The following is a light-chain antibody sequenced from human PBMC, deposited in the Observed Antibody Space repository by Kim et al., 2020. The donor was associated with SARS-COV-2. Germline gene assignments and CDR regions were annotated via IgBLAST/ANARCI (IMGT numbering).Light chain of an antibody. CDR2: EAS. CDR1: QNVSGW. J-gene: IGKJ4*01. V-gene: IGKV1-5*01. Sequence: ASVRDRVTITCRATQNVSGWLAWYQQKAGKAPKLLIYEASSLPSGVPSRFSGIDSGTEFTLTISSLQPDDSATYFCQQYQNYPLTFGGGTKVDIK. CDR3: QQYQNYPLT.